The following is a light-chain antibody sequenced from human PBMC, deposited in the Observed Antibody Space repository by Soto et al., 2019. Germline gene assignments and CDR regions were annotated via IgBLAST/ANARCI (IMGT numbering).Light chain of an antibody. CDR3: QQYGSSPQT. V-gene: IGKV3-20*01. Sequence: EIVLTQSPGTLSLSPGERATLSCRASQSVSSCYLAWYQQKPGQAPRLLIYGASSRATGIPDRFSGSGSGTDFTLTISRLEPEDFAVSYCQQYGSSPQTFGQGTKVEIK. J-gene: IGKJ1*01. CDR1: QSVSSCY. CDR2: GAS.